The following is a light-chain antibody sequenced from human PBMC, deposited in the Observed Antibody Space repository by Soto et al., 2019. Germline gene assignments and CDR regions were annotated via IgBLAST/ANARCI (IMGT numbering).Light chain of an antibody. CDR2: AAS. CDR3: LQHNSYPIT. J-gene: IGKJ5*01. CDR1: QGIAND. V-gene: IGKV1-17*01. Sequence: DIQMTQSPSSLSASVGDRVTITCRASQGIANDLGWYQQKPGKVPKRLIYAASSLQGVVPSRFSGSGSGTEFPLTISSLQPEDFANYYCLQHNSYPITFGQVTRLEIK.